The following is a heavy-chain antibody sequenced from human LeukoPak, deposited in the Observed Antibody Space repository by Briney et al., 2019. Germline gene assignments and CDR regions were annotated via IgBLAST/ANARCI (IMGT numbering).Heavy chain of an antibody. V-gene: IGHV4-61*02. CDR3: ARDMGSGWYSD. CDR1: GGSISSSSYY. D-gene: IGHD6-19*01. Sequence: SETLCLTCTVSGGSISSSSYYWSWIRQPAGKGLEWIGRISSSGSTNYNPSLRSRISMSGDTSKKQFSLKLSSVTAADTAVYYCARDMGSGWYSDWGQGTLVTVSS. J-gene: IGHJ4*02. CDR2: ISSSGST.